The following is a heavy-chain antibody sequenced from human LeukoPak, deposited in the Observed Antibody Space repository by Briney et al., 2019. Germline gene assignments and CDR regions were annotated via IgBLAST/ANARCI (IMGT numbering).Heavy chain of an antibody. CDR1: GGSISSGGYY. J-gene: IGHJ4*02. V-gene: IGHV4-31*03. CDR2: IYYSGST. CDR3: ARGIQLWLHYFDY. D-gene: IGHD5-18*01. Sequence: SETLSLTCTVSGGSISSGGYYWSWIRQHPGKGLEWIGHIYYSGSTYYNPSLKSRVTISVDTSKNQFSLKLSSVTAADTAVYYCARGIQLWLHYFDYWGQGTLVTVSS.